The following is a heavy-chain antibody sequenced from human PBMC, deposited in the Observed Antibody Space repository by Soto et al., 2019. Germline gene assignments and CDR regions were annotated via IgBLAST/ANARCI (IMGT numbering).Heavy chain of an antibody. D-gene: IGHD6-6*01. V-gene: IGHV1-69*01. J-gene: IGHJ5*02. CDR3: ARDRSSIAAPPGWFDP. Sequence: QVQLVQSGAEVQKPGSSVKVSCKASGGTFSSYAISWVRQAPGQGLEWMGGIIPIFGTANYAQKFQGRVTITEDESTSTASMELSSLRSEDTAVYYCARDRSSIAAPPGWFDPWGQGTLVTVSS. CDR2: IIPIFGTA. CDR1: GGTFSSYA.